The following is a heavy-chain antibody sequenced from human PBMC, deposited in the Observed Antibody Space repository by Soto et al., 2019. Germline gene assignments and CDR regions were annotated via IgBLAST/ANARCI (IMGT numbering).Heavy chain of an antibody. V-gene: IGHV1-18*04. Sequence: SVKVSCKASCYSFTSYGISWVRQAPGQGLEWMGWISAYNGNTNYAQKLQGRVTMTTDTSTSTAYMELRSLRSDDTAVYYCARVPAGTYYDFWSGSHYFDYWGQGTLVTVSS. CDR1: CYSFTSYG. CDR2: ISAYNGNT. D-gene: IGHD3-3*01. CDR3: ARVPAGTYYDFWSGSHYFDY. J-gene: IGHJ4*02.